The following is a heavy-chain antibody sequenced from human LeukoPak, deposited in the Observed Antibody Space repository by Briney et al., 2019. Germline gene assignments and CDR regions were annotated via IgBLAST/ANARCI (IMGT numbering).Heavy chain of an antibody. V-gene: IGHV3-30*02. Sequence: GGSLRLSCAASGFTFSSYGMHWVRQAPGKGLEWVAFIRYDGSNKYYADSVKGRFTISRDNSKNTLYLQMNSLRAEDTAVYYCAKDKDYYDSSGYYRLGFDYWGQGTLVTVSS. D-gene: IGHD3-22*01. J-gene: IGHJ4*02. CDR2: IRYDGSNK. CDR3: AKDKDYYDSSGYYRLGFDY. CDR1: GFTFSSYG.